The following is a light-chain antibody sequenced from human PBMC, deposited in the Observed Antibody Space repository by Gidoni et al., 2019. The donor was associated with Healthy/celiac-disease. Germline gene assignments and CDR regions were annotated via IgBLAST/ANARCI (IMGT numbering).Light chain of an antibody. V-gene: IGKV1-8*01. CDR3: QQYYSYPLT. Sequence: AIRMTQSPSSFSASTGDRVTITCRASQGISSYLAWYQQKPGKAPKLLIYAASTLQSGVPSRFSGSGSGTDFTLTISCLPSEDFATYYCQQYYSYPLTFGGXTKVEIK. CDR1: QGISSY. CDR2: AAS. J-gene: IGKJ4*01.